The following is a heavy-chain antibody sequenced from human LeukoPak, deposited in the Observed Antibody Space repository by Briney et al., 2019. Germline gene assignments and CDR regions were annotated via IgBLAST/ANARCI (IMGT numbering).Heavy chain of an antibody. J-gene: IGHJ6*04. CDR2: ISSSGSTI. V-gene: IGHV3-48*04. Sequence: GGSLRLSCAASGFTFTTYWMGWVRQAPGKGLEWVSYISSSGSTIYYADSVKGRFTISRDNAKNSLYLQMNSLTAEDTAVYYCAELGITMIGGVWGKGTTVTISS. CDR1: GFTFTTYW. CDR3: AELGITMIGGV. D-gene: IGHD3-10*02.